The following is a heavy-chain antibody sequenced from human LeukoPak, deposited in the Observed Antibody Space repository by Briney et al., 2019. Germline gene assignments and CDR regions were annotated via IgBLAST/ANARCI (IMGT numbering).Heavy chain of an antibody. Sequence: GASVKVSCKASGGTFSSYAISWVRQAPGQGLEWMGGIIPIFGTANYAQKFQGRVTITADESTSTAYMELSSLRSEDTAVYYCAREEVGATIYWFDPWGQGTLVTVSS. D-gene: IGHD1-26*01. CDR1: GGTFSSYA. V-gene: IGHV1-69*13. J-gene: IGHJ5*02. CDR3: AREEVGATIYWFDP. CDR2: IIPIFGTA.